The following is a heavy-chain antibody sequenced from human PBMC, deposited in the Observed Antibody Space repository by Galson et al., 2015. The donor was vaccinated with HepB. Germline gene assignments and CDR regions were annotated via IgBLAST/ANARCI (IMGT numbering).Heavy chain of an antibody. Sequence: SVKVSCKASGGTFSSYATSWVRQAPGQGLEWMGGIIPIFGTANYAQKFQGRVTITRDTSTATAYMELSSLTSEDTAVYYCARTSVDRAFDIWGQGTMVTVSA. CDR3: ARTSVDRAFDI. CDR2: IIPIFGTA. V-gene: IGHV1-69*05. D-gene: IGHD5-24*01. CDR1: GGTFSSYA. J-gene: IGHJ3*02.